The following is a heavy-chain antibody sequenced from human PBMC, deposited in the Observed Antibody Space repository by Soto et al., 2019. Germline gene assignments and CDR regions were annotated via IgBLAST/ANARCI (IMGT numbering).Heavy chain of an antibody. Sequence: QVQLVQSGAEVKKPGASVKVSCKASGYTFDSFDINWVRQATGQGLEWMGWMNPNSGSAGYAQKFQGRVTMTRDTSISTGYMELSSLTSEDTAVYYCARGLYAYDMDVWGPGTTVTVSS. CDR3: ARGLYAYDMDV. CDR2: MNPNSGSA. J-gene: IGHJ6*02. V-gene: IGHV1-8*01. CDR1: GYTFDSFD. D-gene: IGHD4-17*01.